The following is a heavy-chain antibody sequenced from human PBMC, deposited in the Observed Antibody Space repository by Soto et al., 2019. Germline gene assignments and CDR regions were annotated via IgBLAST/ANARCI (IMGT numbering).Heavy chain of an antibody. J-gene: IGHJ4*02. CDR1: GFTFSTYS. Sequence: EVQLVESGGGLVQPGGSLRLSCAASGFTFSTYSMNWVRQAPGKGLEWVSYISSSGDTIHYADSVKGRFTISRDNANNSLYLQMNSLRDEDTAVYYCARGVVVVVGSTEENFDHWGRGTQVTVSS. V-gene: IGHV3-48*02. CDR3: ARGVVVVVGSTEENFDH. D-gene: IGHD2-21*01. CDR2: ISSSGDTI.